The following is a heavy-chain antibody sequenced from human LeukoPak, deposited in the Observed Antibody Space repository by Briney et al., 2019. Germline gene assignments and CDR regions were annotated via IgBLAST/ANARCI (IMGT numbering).Heavy chain of an antibody. CDR3: AKDPRGYYDSSGYGSHGY. V-gene: IGHV3-21*01. D-gene: IGHD3-22*01. CDR1: GFTFSSYS. J-gene: IGHJ4*02. Sequence: PGGSLRLSCAASGFTFSSYSMNWVRQAPGKGLEWVSSISSSSSYIYYADSVKGRFTISRDNAKNSLYLQMNSLRAEDTAVYYCAKDPRGYYDSSGYGSHGYWGQGTLVTVSS. CDR2: ISSSSSYI.